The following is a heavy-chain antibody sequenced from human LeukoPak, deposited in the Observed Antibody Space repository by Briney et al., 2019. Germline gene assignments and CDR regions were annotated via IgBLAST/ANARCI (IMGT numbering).Heavy chain of an antibody. V-gene: IGHV3-74*01. Sequence: GGSLRLACAASGFTFTSYWMHWVRQAPGKGLVWVSRVNSDGSSTTYADSVKGRFTISRDNAKNTLYLQMNSLRAEDTAVYYCARGRYYGMDVWGQGTTVTVSS. J-gene: IGHJ6*02. CDR2: VNSDGSST. CDR1: GFTFTSYW. CDR3: ARGRYYGMDV.